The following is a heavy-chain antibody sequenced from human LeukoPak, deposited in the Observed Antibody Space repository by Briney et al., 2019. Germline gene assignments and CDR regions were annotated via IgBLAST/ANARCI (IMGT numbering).Heavy chain of an antibody. V-gene: IGHV4-34*01. D-gene: IGHD5-24*01. CDR3: ARGRWLQATNDY. CDR2: INHSGST. Sequence: PSETLSLTCAVYGGSFSGYYWSWIRQPPGKGLEWIGEINHSGSTNYNPSLKSRVTISVDTSKNQFSLKLSSVTAADTAVYYCARGRWLQATNDYWGQGALVTVSS. CDR1: GGSFSGYY. J-gene: IGHJ4*02.